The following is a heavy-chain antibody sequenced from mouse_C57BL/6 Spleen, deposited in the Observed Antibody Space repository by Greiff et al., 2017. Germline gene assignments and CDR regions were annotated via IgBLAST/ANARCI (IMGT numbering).Heavy chain of an antibody. J-gene: IGHJ2*01. CDR2: IDPSDSET. V-gene: IGHV1-52*01. Sequence: VQLQQPGAELVRPGSSVKLSCKASGYTFTSYWMHWVKQRPIQGLEWIGNIDPSDSETHYNQKFKEKATLTVDKSSSTAYMQLSSLRSEDSAGYYCARWYYGSTSCFDYWGQGTTLTVSS. CDR1: GYTFTSYW. CDR3: ARWYYGSTSCFDY. D-gene: IGHD1-1*01.